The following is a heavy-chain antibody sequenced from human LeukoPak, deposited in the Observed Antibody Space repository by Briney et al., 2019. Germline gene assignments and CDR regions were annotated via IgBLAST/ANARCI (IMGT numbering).Heavy chain of an antibody. CDR3: AKNIGGFDY. CDR1: GFTFNSYD. CDR2: ISGSGGST. D-gene: IGHD4-23*01. Sequence: PGGSLRLSCAASGFTFNSYDMSWVRQAPGKGLEWVSAISGSGGSTYYADSVKGRFTISRDNSKNTLYLQMNSLGAEDTAVYYCAKNIGGFDYWGQGTLVTVSS. J-gene: IGHJ4*02. V-gene: IGHV3-23*01.